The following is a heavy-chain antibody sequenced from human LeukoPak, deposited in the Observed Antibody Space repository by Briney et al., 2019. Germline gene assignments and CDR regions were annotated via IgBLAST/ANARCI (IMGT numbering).Heavy chain of an antibody. CDR1: GYIFTSYY. CDR2: IYTRDGGT. Sequence: ASVKVSCKASGYIFTSYYMHWVRQPPGHGLEWVGVIYTRDGGTVYAQSLQGRVTVTRDLSTSKVYMELSNLRSEDTAVYYCARDLEYTTSGELLDDWGQGTLVTVSS. D-gene: IGHD1-26*01. CDR3: ARDLEYTTSGELLDD. J-gene: IGHJ4*02. V-gene: IGHV1-46*01.